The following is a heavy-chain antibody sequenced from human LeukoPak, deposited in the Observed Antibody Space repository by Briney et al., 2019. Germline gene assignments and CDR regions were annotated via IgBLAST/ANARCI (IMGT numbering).Heavy chain of an antibody. D-gene: IGHD6-19*01. V-gene: IGHV3-23*01. J-gene: IGHJ4*02. Sequence: GGSLRLSCAASGFTFSSYAMSWVRQAPGKGLEWVSAISGGGGSTYYADSVKGRFTISRDNSKNTLYLQMNSLRAEDTAVYYCAKGSGWAYYFDYWGQGTLVTVSS. CDR1: GFTFSSYA. CDR3: AKGSGWAYYFDY. CDR2: ISGGGGST.